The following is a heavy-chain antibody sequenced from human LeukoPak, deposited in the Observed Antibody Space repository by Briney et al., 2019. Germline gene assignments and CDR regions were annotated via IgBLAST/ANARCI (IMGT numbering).Heavy chain of an antibody. J-gene: IGHJ4*02. CDR2: INSDVSST. CDR3: ARGSSTWHDY. CDR1: GFNFSSYW. V-gene: IGHV3-74*01. Sequence: GGSLRLSCAASGFNFSSYWMHWVRQAPGKGLVWVSRINSDVSSTTVKGRFTISRDNAKNTLYLQMNSLRAEDTAVYYCARGSSTWHDYWGQGTLVTVYS. D-gene: IGHD6-13*01.